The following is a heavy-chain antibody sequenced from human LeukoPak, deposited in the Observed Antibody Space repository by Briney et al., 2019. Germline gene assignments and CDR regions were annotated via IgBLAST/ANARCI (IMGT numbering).Heavy chain of an antibody. J-gene: IGHJ4*02. V-gene: IGHV5-51*01. D-gene: IGHD6-13*01. Sequence: GESLKISFKGSGYPFTNYWIGWVRQMPGKGLEWMGIIYSGDSDTRYSPSFQGQVTISADKSISTAYLQWSSLKASDTAMYYCARGSRIAAADYWGQGTLVTVSS. CDR2: IYSGDSDT. CDR3: ARGSRIAAADY. CDR1: GYPFTNYW.